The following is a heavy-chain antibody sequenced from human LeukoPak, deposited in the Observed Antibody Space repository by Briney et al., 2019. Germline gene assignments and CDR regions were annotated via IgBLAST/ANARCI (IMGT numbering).Heavy chain of an antibody. CDR3: AAVFEWELSQSYYFDY. CDR2: IVVGSGNT. V-gene: IGHV1-58*02. CDR1: GFTFTSSA. J-gene: IGHJ4*02. Sequence: GTSVKVSCKASGFTFTSSAMRWVRQARGQRLEWIGWIVVGSGNTNYAQRFQERVTITRDMSTSTAYMELSSLRSEDTAVYYCAAVFEWELSQSYYFDYWGQGTLVTVSS. D-gene: IGHD1-26*01.